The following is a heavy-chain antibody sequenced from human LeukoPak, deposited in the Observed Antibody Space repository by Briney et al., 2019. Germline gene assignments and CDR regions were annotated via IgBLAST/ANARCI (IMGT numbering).Heavy chain of an antibody. Sequence: GGSLRLSCAASGFAFNGHGMNWVRQAPGKGLEWVSYISSSSSNIYSADFVKGRFSISRDNAKNSVYPQMNSLRDEDTAVYYCVSQYCSGGSCFSHWGQGTLVTVSS. V-gene: IGHV3-48*02. CDR1: GFAFNGHG. J-gene: IGHJ4*02. D-gene: IGHD2-15*01. CDR3: VSQYCSGGSCFSH. CDR2: ISSSSSNI.